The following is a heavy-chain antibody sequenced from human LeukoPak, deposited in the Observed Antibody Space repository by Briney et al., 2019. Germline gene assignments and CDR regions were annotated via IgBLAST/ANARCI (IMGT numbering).Heavy chain of an antibody. CDR3: VTVGMTSIWSYLRFDP. CDR2: ITSNGGST. J-gene: IGHJ5*02. V-gene: IGHV3-64D*08. D-gene: IGHD1-26*01. CDR1: GFTFSTNS. Sequence: GGSLRLSCSASGFTFSTNSMHWVRQAPGKGLEFVSAITSNGGSTYYVDSVKGRFTISRDNSKTTLYLQMSSLRAEDTAVYYCVTVGMTSIWSYLRFDPRGQGTLVSVSS.